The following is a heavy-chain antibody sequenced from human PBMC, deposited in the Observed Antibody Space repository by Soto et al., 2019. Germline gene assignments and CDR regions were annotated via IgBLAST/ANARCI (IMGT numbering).Heavy chain of an antibody. J-gene: IGHJ4*02. CDR3: AKEALTVAGDNYDS. Sequence: GGSLRLSCAASGFTFTTYAMGWVRQAPGKGLEWVSSISGSGAGTFYADSVKGRFTISRDNAKKMVYLQMNGLRADDTALYYCAKEALTVAGDNYDSWGQGTLVTVSS. CDR1: GFTFTTYA. CDR2: ISGSGAGT. D-gene: IGHD6-19*01. V-gene: IGHV3-23*01.